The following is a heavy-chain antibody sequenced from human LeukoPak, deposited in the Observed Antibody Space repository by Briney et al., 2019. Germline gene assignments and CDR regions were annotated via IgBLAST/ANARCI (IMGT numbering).Heavy chain of an antibody. CDR2: IYYSGST. CDR3: ARDLLPDYGDYRRPRYYYYYYMDV. Sequence: SETPSLTCTVSGGSISSSSYYWGWIRQPPGKGLEWIGSIYYSGSTNYNPSLKSRVTMSVDTSKNQFSLKLSSVTAADTAVYYCARDLLPDYGDYRRPRYYYYYYMDVWGKGTTVTISS. D-gene: IGHD4-17*01. CDR1: GGSISSSSYY. V-gene: IGHV4-39*07. J-gene: IGHJ6*03.